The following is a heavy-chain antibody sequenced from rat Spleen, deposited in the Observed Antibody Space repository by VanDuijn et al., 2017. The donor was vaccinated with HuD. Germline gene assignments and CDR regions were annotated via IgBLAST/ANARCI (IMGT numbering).Heavy chain of an antibody. Sequence: QVQLKESGPGLVQPSQTLSLTCTVSGFSLSSNSVHWVRQPPGKGLEWMGGIWGDGSTSYNSDLKSRLSISRDTSKNQVSLKMNSLQTEDTATYYCARLGDWFAYWGQGTLVTVSS. J-gene: IGHJ3*01. CDR1: GFSLSSNS. CDR2: IWGDGST. CDR3: ARLGDWFAY. V-gene: IGHV2-1*01. D-gene: IGHD4-3*01.